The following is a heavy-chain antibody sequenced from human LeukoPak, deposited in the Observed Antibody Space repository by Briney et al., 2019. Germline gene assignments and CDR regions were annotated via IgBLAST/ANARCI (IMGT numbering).Heavy chain of an antibody. CDR3: ARLRNYCSGGSCSRGMDV. Sequence: SETLSLTCTVSGGSISSYYWSWIRQPPGKGLEWIGYIYYSGSTNYNPSIKSRVTISVDTSKNQFSLKLSSVTAADTAVYYCARLRNYCSGGSCSRGMDVWGQGTTVTVSS. CDR1: GGSISSYY. CDR2: IYYSGST. J-gene: IGHJ6*02. V-gene: IGHV4-59*01. D-gene: IGHD2-15*01.